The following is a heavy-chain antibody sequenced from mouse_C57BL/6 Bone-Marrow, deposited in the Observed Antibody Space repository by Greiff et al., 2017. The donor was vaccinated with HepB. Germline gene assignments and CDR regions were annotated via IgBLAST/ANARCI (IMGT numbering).Heavy chain of an antibody. D-gene: IGHD2-5*01. CDR3: ARYEENSNYPAWFAY. Sequence: EVKLMESGGGLVQPGGSLSLSCAASGFTFTDYYMSWVRQPPGKALEWLGFIRNKANGYTTEYSASVKGRLTISRDNSQSILYLQRNALRAEDSATYYCARYEENSNYPAWFAYWGQGTLVTVSA. CDR1: GFTFTDYY. J-gene: IGHJ3*01. V-gene: IGHV7-3*01. CDR2: IRNKANGYTT.